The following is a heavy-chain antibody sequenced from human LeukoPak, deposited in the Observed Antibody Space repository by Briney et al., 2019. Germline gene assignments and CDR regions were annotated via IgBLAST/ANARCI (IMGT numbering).Heavy chain of an antibody. D-gene: IGHD3-3*01. V-gene: IGHV4-39*01. J-gene: IGHJ4*02. Sequence: SETLSLTCTVSGGSISSSSYYWGWIRQPPGKGLEWIGSIYYSGSTYYNPSLKSRVTISVDTSKNQSSLKLSSVTAADTAVYYCASERITIFGVVIMFYWGQGTLVTVSS. CDR2: IYYSGST. CDR3: ASERITIFGVVIMFY. CDR1: GGSISSSSYY.